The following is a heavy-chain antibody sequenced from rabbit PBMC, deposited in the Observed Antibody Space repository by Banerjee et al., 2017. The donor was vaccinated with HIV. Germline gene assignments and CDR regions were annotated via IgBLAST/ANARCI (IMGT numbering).Heavy chain of an antibody. CDR1: GFDFSSYY. Sequence: QLKESGGGLVQPGGSLKLSCKASGFDFSSYYMSWVRQAPGKGLEWIGYIDPVFGSTYYASWVNGRFTISSHNAQNTLYLQLNSLTAADTATYFCAREIYPTSATYLYLWGPGTLVTVS. V-gene: IGHV1S7*01. J-gene: IGHJ4*01. D-gene: IGHD1-1*01. CDR3: AREIYPTSATYLYL. CDR2: IDPVFGST.